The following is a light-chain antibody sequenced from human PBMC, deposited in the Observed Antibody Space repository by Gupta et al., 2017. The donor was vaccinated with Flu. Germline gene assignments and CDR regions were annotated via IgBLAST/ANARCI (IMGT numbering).Light chain of an antibody. CDR3: QQYNSYIGT. CDR2: KAS. J-gene: IGKJ1*01. CDR1: QSVTGW. Sequence: PSPLSASVGARAPLTCRASQSVTGWLAWYQQKPGKAPKLLIYKASILEGGVPSRFSGSGSGTEFTLTISSLQPDDLATYYCQQYNSYIGTFGQGTKVEIK. V-gene: IGKV1-5*03.